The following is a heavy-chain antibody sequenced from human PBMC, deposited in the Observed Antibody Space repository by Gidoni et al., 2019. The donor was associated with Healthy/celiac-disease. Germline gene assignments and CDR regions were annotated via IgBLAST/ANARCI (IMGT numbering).Heavy chain of an antibody. CDR3: ARGQKPRYYYYGSGSYLCFDP. J-gene: IGHJ5*02. V-gene: IGHV4-34*01. D-gene: IGHD3-10*01. CDR1: GGSFSDYY. Sequence: QVQLQQWGAGLLKHSETLSLTCAVYGGSFSDYYWSWIRQPPGKGLEWIGEINHSGSTNYNPSLKSRVTISVDTSKNQFSLKLSSVTAADTAVYYCARGQKPRYYYYGSGSYLCFDPWGQGTLVTVSS. CDR2: INHSGST.